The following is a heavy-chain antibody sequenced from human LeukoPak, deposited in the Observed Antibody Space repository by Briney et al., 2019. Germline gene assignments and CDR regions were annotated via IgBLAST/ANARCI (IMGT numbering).Heavy chain of an antibody. D-gene: IGHD3-22*01. CDR2: INHSGST. CDR3: AGGTDYYDSSGYS. Sequence: SETLSLTCAVYGGSFSGYYWSWIRQPPGKGLEWIGEINHSGSTNYNPSLKSRVTISVDTSKNQSSLKLSSVTAADTAVYYCAGGTDYYDSSGYSWGQGTLVTVSS. CDR1: GGSFSGYY. J-gene: IGHJ5*02. V-gene: IGHV4-34*01.